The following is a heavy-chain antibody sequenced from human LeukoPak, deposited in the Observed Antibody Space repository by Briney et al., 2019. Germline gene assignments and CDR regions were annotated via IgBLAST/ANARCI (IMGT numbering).Heavy chain of an antibody. CDR3: AKDDHYKRVVSATH. D-gene: IGHD2-15*01. J-gene: IGHJ4*02. CDR1: GFTFSSYG. V-gene: IGHV3-30*18. Sequence: GRSLRLSCAASGFTFSSYGMHWVRQAPGKGLEWVSVISYDGSNKYYADSVKGRFTISRDNSKNTLYLQMNSLRAEDTAVYYCAKDDHYKRVVSATHWGQGTLVTVSS. CDR2: ISYDGSNK.